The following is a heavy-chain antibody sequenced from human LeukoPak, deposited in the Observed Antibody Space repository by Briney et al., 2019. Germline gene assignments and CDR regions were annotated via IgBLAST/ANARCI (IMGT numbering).Heavy chain of an antibody. J-gene: IGHJ4*02. Sequence: SETLSLTCTVSGGSISSSSYYWGWIRQPPGKGLEWIGSVYYRGNTYYNPSLKSRVTISIDTSKNQFSLNLSSVTAADTAVYYCVRRSDLTTNVDYWGQGTLVTVSS. CDR2: VYYRGNT. V-gene: IGHV4-39*01. CDR3: VRRSDLTTNVDY. CDR1: GGSISSSSYY. D-gene: IGHD2-15*01.